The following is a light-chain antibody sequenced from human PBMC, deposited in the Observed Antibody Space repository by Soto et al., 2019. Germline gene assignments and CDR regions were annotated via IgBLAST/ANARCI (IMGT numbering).Light chain of an antibody. V-gene: IGLV1-44*01. CDR3: AAWDESPNVPV. CDR2: SDN. J-gene: IGLJ3*02. CDR1: NSNIGRNT. Sequence: QTVVTQPPSASGTPGQRVTISCSGSNSNIGRNTVNWYQQLPGAAPNLLIYSDNQRPSGVPDRFSGSKSGTSASLAISGLQSEDVADYYCAAWDESPNVPVFGGGTKQTVL.